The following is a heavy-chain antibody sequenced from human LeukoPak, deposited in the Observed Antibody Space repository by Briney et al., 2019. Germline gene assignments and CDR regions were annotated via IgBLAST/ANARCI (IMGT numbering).Heavy chain of an antibody. D-gene: IGHD6-6*01. Sequence: SETLSLTRAVYGGSFSGYYWSWIRQPPGKGLEWIGEINHSGSTNYNPSLKSRVTISVDTSKNQFSLKLSSVTAADTAVYYCARGPSSIAARPSLGFDYWGQGTLVTVSS. J-gene: IGHJ4*02. V-gene: IGHV4-34*01. CDR1: GGSFSGYY. CDR2: INHSGST. CDR3: ARGPSSIAARPSLGFDY.